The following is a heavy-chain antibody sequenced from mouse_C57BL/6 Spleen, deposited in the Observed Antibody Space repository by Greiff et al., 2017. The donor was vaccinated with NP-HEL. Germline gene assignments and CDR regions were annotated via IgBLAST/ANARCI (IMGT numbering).Heavy chain of an antibody. CDR3: ARYYGSSHDYFDY. CDR2: IYPGGGYT. CDR1: GYTFTNYW. J-gene: IGHJ2*01. V-gene: IGHV1-63*01. Sequence: QVQLQQSGAELVRPGTSVKMSCKASGYTFTNYWIGWAKQRPGHGLEWIGDIYPGGGYTNYNEKFKGKATLTADKSSSTAYMQFSSLTSEDSAIYDCARYYGSSHDYFDYWGQGTTLTVSS. D-gene: IGHD1-1*01.